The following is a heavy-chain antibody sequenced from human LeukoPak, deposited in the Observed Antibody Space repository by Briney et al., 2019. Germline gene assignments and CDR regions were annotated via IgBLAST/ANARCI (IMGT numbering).Heavy chain of an antibody. V-gene: IGHV4-59*08. CDR1: GGSISSDY. CDR3: ARHKAMAGEYVEMATMGPIDY. D-gene: IGHD5-24*01. J-gene: IGHJ4*02. Sequence: SETLSLTCTVSGGSISSDYWSWIRQPPGKGLEWIGYVYYSGSTNYNPSLKSRVTISVDTSKNQFSLNLTSVTAADTAVYYCARHKAMAGEYVEMATMGPIDYWGQGTLVTVSS. CDR2: VYYSGST.